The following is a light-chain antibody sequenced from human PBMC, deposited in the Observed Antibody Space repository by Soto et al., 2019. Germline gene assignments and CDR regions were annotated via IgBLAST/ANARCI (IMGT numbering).Light chain of an antibody. CDR3: CSYAGINTLV. CDR2: DVS. Sequence: QSALTQPRSVSGSPGQSVTISCTGTNSDVGGYNYVSWYQQHPDKATKVMIYDVSKRPSGVPDRFSGSKSGNTASLTISGLQAEDEADYYCCSYAGINTLVFGGGMKVTVL. J-gene: IGLJ2*01. CDR1: NSDVGGYNY. V-gene: IGLV2-11*01.